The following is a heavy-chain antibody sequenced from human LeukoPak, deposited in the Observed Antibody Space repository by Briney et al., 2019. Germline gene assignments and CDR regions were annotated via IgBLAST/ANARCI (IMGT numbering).Heavy chain of an antibody. J-gene: IGHJ4*02. CDR1: GFTLSDHY. V-gene: IGHV3-72*01. CDR2: SRDKANSYST. CDR3: APLSPLD. Sequence: PGGSLRLSCGASGFTLSDHYIDWVRQAPGEGLEWVGRSRDKANSYSTEYAASVKGRFTISRDDSKNSLYLQMNSLKTEDTAVYYCAPLSPLDWGQGTLVTVSS.